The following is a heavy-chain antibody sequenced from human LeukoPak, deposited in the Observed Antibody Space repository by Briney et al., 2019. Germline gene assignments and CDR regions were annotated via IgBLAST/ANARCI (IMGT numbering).Heavy chain of an antibody. D-gene: IGHD2/OR15-2a*01. V-gene: IGHV3-7*01. CDR3: ARDANLRGYNSWFDP. CDR2: INQDGNEK. CDR1: GCNFNRHW. J-gene: IGHJ5*02. Sequence: PGGSLRLSCEGSGCNFNRHWMSWVRQAPGKGPEWVTNINQDGNEKYYAGSVKGRFTVSRDNVKKSVYLQMDNVRADDTGVYYCARDANLRGYNSWFDPWGQGTLVTVSS.